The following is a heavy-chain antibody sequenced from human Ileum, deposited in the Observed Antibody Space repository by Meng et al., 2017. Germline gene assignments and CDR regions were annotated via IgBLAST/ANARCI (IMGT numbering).Heavy chain of an antibody. CDR3: TRGEDH. CDR2: IYSGGGT. Sequence: EVQVVESGGGLVKPGGSLRLSCAASGVSVSNEFMSWVRQAQGKGLEWVSVIYSGGGTDYADSVKGRFTTSRDSSKNTMYLQMNNLRADDTAMYYCTRGEDHWGQGTLVTVSS. CDR1: GVSVSNEF. J-gene: IGHJ4*02. V-gene: IGHV3-66*01.